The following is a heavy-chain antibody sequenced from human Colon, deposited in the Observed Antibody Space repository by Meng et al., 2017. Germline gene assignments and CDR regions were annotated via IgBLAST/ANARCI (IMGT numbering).Heavy chain of an antibody. J-gene: IGHJ4*02. CDR2: TYYRSKWYN. CDR1: GDSVSSNTAA. Sequence: QVQLQQSGPGLVKPSQTLSLTCVISGDSVSSNTAAWNWIRQSPSRALEWLGRTYYRSKWYNEYAASVKSRMTFNADTSKNQVSLQVNSVTPEDTAVYYCARDHGYSYGLPLDYWGQGILVTVSS. CDR3: ARDHGYSYGLPLDY. V-gene: IGHV6-1*01. D-gene: IGHD5-18*01.